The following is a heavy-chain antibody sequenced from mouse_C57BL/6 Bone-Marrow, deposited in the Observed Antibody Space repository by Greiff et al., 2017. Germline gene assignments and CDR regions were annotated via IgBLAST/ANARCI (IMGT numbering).Heavy chain of an antibody. V-gene: IGHV1-5*01. Sequence: EVQLQQSGTVLARPGASVKMSCKTSGYTFTSYWMHWVKQRPGQGLEWIGAIYPGNSDTSYNQKFKGKAKLTAVTSASTAYMEISSLTNEDSAVYYCTRRGNYYGSPAWFAYWGQGTLVTVSA. CDR1: GYTFTSYW. D-gene: IGHD1-1*01. CDR3: TRRGNYYGSPAWFAY. CDR2: IYPGNSDT. J-gene: IGHJ3*01.